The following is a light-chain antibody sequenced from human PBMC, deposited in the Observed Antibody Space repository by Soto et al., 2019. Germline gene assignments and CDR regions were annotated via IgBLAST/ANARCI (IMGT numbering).Light chain of an antibody. J-gene: IGKJ4*01. CDR2: WAS. CDR1: QSVLSSSNNKNY. V-gene: IGKV4-1*01. Sequence: DIVMTQSPDSLAVSLGERATINCKSRQSVLSSSNNKNYLAWYQQKPGQPPKLLIYWASTRDAGVPDRFSGSRSGTDFTLTISSLQAEDVAVYYCQQYFDTPTFGGGTKVEVK. CDR3: QQYFDTPT.